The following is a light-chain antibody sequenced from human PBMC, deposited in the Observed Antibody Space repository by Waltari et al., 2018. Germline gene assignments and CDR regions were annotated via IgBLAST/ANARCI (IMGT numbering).Light chain of an antibody. CDR2: ANT. CDR3: QSYDSTLNVVV. J-gene: IGLJ2*01. Sequence: QSVLTQPPSVSGAPGQWVTISCTGSSSNIGTGYDVHWYQHLPGTAPKLLIYANTNRPSGVPDRFSGSKSGTSGSLAITGLQAEDEADYFCQSYDSTLNVVVFGGGTKLTVL. V-gene: IGLV1-40*01. CDR1: SSNIGTGYD.